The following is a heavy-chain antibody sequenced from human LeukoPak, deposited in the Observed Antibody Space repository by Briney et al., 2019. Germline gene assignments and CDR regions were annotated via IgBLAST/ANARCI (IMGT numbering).Heavy chain of an antibody. CDR2: IYHSGST. Sequence: SETLSLTCTVSGGSISSGGYYWSWIRQPPGKGLEWIGYIYHSGSTYYNPSLKSRVTISVDTSKNQFSLKLSSVTAADTAVYYCARAPWVEDAFDIWGQGTMVTVSS. CDR3: ARAPWVEDAFDI. CDR1: GGSISSGGYY. J-gene: IGHJ3*02. V-gene: IGHV4-30-2*01. D-gene: IGHD1-1*01.